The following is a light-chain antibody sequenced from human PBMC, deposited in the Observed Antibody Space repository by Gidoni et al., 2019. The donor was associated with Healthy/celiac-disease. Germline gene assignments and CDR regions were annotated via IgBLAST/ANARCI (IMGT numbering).Light chain of an antibody. Sequence: DIQITQSPSTLSASVGDRVTITCRASQSISSWLAWYQQKPGKAPKLLIYDASSLESGVPSRFSGSGSGTEFTLTISSLQPDDVATYYCQQYNSYSYTVGQXTKLEIK. CDR2: DAS. V-gene: IGKV1-5*01. CDR3: QQYNSYSYT. J-gene: IGKJ2*01. CDR1: QSISSW.